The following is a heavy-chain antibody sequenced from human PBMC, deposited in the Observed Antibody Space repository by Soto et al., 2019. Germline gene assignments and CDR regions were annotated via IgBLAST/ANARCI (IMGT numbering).Heavy chain of an antibody. D-gene: IGHD2-21*01. J-gene: IGHJ4*02. V-gene: IGHV3-33*01. Sequence: GGSLRLSCAASGFTFSSYGMHWVRQAPGKGLEWVAVIWYDGSNKYYADSVKGRFTISRDNSKNTLYLQMNSLRAEDTAVYYCASHGWRWLQPESYFDYWGQGTLVTVSS. CDR2: IWYDGSNK. CDR1: GFTFSSYG. CDR3: ASHGWRWLQPESYFDY.